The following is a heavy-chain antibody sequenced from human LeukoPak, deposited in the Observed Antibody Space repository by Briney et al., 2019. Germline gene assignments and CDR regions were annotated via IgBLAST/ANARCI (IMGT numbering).Heavy chain of an antibody. Sequence: SETLSLTCTVSGGSISSGGYYWSWIRQHPGKGLEWIGYIYHSGSTYYNPSLKSRVTISVDTSKNQFSLKLSSVTAADTAVYYCAREGTSGTHLNWFDPWGQGTLVTVSS. V-gene: IGHV4-31*03. D-gene: IGHD1-1*01. CDR3: AREGTSGTHLNWFDP. CDR2: IYHSGST. J-gene: IGHJ5*02. CDR1: GGSISSGGYY.